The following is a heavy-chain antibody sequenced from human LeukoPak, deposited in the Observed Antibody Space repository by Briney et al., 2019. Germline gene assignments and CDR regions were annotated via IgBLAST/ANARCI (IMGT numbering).Heavy chain of an antibody. D-gene: IGHD2-15*01. CDR3: AKDLGDGVVVAAALDY. CDR1: GFTFSSYA. Sequence: GGSLRLSCAASGFTFSSYAMSWVRQAPGKGLEWVSAISGSGGSTYYADSVKGRFTISRDNSKNTLYLQMNSLRAEDTAVYYCAKDLGDGVVVAAALDYWGQGTLVTVSS. J-gene: IGHJ4*02. V-gene: IGHV3-23*01. CDR2: ISGSGGST.